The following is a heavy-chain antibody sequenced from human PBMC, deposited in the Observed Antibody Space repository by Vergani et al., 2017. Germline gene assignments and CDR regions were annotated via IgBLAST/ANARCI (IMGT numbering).Heavy chain of an antibody. V-gene: IGHV4-39*01. J-gene: IGHJ5*02. CDR1: GGSISSSSYY. CDR3: ASSNRITIFGVVTPNWFDP. Sequence: QLQLQESGPGLVKPSETLSLTCTVSGGSISSSSYYWGWIRQPPGKGLEWIGSIYYSGSTYYNPSLKSRVTISVETSKNQFSLKLSSVTAADTAVYYCASSNRITIFGVVTPNWFDPWGQGTLVTVSS. CDR2: IYYSGST. D-gene: IGHD3-3*01.